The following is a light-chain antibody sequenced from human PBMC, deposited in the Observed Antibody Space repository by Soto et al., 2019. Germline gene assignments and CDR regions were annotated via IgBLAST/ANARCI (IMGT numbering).Light chain of an antibody. J-gene: IGKJ1*01. CDR3: QQSYSTPRT. V-gene: IGKV1-39*01. Sequence: DIQMTQSPSSLSASVGDRVTITCRASQSISNYLNWYQQKPGKAPKLLIYGASSLQSGVPSRFSGSRSGTDFTLTISSLQPEDFATYYCQQSYSTPRTFGQGTRVEIK. CDR2: GAS. CDR1: QSISNY.